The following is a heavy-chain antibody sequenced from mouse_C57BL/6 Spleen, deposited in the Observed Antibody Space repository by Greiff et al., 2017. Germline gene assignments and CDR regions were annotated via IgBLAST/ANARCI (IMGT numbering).Heavy chain of an antibody. CDR3: TEGAYDCGGYAMDY. D-gene: IGHD2-4*01. J-gene: IGHJ4*01. CDR1: GYTFTSYT. Sequence: VQLQQSGAELARPGASVKMSCKASGYTFTSYTMHWVKQRPGQGLEWIGYINPSSGYTKYNQKFKDKATLTADKSSSTAYMQLGSLTSEDSAVDYCTEGAYDCGGYAMDYWGQGTSVTVSS. CDR2: INPSSGYT. V-gene: IGHV1-4*01.